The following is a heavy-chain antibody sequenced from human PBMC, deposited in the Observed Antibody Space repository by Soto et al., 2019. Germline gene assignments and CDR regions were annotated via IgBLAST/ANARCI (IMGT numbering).Heavy chain of an antibody. J-gene: IGHJ6*03. CDR2: IYSGGST. V-gene: IGHV3-66*01. CDR3: ASYDFWSGSTNPYYYYYMDV. CDR1: GFTVSSNY. D-gene: IGHD3-3*01. Sequence: GSLRLSCAASGFTVSSNYMSWVRQAPGKGLEWVSVIYSGGSTYYADSVKGRFTISRDNSKNTLYLQMNSLRAEDTAVYYCASYDFWSGSTNPYYYYYMDVWGKGTTVTVSS.